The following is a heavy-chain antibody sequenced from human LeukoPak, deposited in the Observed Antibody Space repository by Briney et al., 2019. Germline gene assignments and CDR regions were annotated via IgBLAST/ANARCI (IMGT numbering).Heavy chain of an antibody. CDR1: GFTFSSYS. Sequence: GGSLRLSCAASGFTFSSYSMNWVRQAPGKGLEWVSAISGSGGSTYYADSVKGRFTISRDNSKNTLYLQMNSLRAEDTAVYYCAKDGRITIFGVVIPKEYYFDYWGQGTLVTVSS. CDR3: AKDGRITIFGVVIPKEYYFDY. J-gene: IGHJ4*02. V-gene: IGHV3-23*01. CDR2: ISGSGGST. D-gene: IGHD3-3*01.